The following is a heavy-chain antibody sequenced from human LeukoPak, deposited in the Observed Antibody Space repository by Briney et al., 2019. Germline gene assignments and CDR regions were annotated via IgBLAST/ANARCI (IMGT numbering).Heavy chain of an antibody. CDR2: ISAYNGNT. J-gene: IGHJ3*02. Sequence: GASVTVSCKASGYTFTSYGISLVRQAPGQGLEWMGWISAYNGNTNYAQKLQGRVTMTTDTSTSTAYMELRSLRSDDTAVYYCARDRGYYDSSGYYYDAFDIWGQGTMVTVSS. D-gene: IGHD3-22*01. CDR3: ARDRGYYDSSGYYYDAFDI. V-gene: IGHV1-18*01. CDR1: GYTFTSYG.